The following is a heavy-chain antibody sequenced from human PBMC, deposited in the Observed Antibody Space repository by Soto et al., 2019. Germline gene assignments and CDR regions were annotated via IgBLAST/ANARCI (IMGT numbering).Heavy chain of an antibody. D-gene: IGHD3-10*01. CDR2: IYSGGST. V-gene: IGHV3-53*04. Sequence: GSLRLSCAASGFTVSSNYMSWVRQAPGKGLEWVSVIYSGGSTYYADSVKGRFTISRHNSKNTLYLQMNSLRAEDTAVYYCARAQAGTMVRGVIITTAFDIWGQGTMVTVSS. CDR1: GFTVSSNY. CDR3: ARAQAGTMVRGVIITTAFDI. J-gene: IGHJ3*02.